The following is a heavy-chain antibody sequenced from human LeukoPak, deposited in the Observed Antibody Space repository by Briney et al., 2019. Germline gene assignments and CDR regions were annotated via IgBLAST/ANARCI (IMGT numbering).Heavy chain of an antibody. D-gene: IGHD3-22*01. J-gene: IGHJ4*02. CDR3: ARVPYYYDSSGYPPL. Sequence: ASVKVSCKASGGTFRSYTISWVRQAPGQGLEWMGRIIPILGIANYAQKFQGRVTITADKSTSTAYVELSSLRSEDTAVYYCARVPYYYDSSGYPPLWGQGTLVTVSS. CDR2: IIPILGIA. V-gene: IGHV1-69*02. CDR1: GGTFRSYT.